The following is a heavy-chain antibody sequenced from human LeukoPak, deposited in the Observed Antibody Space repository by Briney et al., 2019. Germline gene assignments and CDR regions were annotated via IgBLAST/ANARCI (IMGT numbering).Heavy chain of an antibody. CDR1: GFTLSSYA. D-gene: IGHD6-19*01. Sequence: GGSLRLSCAASGFTLSSYAMSWVRQAPGKGLEWVSGISGSGGSTYLADSVKGRFTISRDNSKNTLYLEMNSLRADDTAVYYCAKVGVRLYSSGWFDYWGQGTLVTVSS. CDR2: ISGSGGST. J-gene: IGHJ4*02. CDR3: AKVGVRLYSSGWFDY. V-gene: IGHV3-23*01.